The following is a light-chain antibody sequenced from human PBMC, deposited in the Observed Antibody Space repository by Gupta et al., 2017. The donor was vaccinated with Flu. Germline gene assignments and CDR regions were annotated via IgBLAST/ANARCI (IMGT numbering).Light chain of an antibody. Sequence: NCKTSHSVLYAPNSKYYLAWYQQEPGQPPNVLIDCASTRESGVPERFSGSGSVTECARTHSTLQAEEVSVYYCQQYHSIPYTFGQGTKLEIK. J-gene: IGKJ2*01. CDR1: HSVLYAPNSKYY. V-gene: IGKV4-1*01. CDR3: QQYHSIPYT. CDR2: CAS.